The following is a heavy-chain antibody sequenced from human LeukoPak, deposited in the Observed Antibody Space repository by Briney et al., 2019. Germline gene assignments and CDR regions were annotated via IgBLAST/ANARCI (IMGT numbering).Heavy chain of an antibody. D-gene: IGHD6-13*01. CDR2: IYYSGST. CDR3: ARGLSSSTWYISTWFDP. CDR1: GGSISSYY. V-gene: IGHV4-59*01. Sequence: PSETLSLTCTVSGGSISSYYWSWIRQPPGKGLEGIGYIYYSGSTNYNPSLKRRVTISVDTSKNQFSLKLSSVTAADTAVYYCARGLSSSTWYISTWFDPWGQGTLVTVSS. J-gene: IGHJ5*02.